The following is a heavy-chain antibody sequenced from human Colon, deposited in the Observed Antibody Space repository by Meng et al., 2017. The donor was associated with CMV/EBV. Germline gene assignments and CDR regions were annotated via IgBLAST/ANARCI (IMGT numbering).Heavy chain of an antibody. V-gene: IGHV1-2*02. J-gene: IGHJ5*02. D-gene: IGHD1-26*01. CDR2: APPNTGDA. CDR3: AREVVGGTWFDI. CDR1: RSTSPASS. Sequence: SRSTSPASSIHWVRPAPGQGLEWMAWAPPNTGDAKYAHTFEGRVTVTRDSSINTAYMELNGLTSDDTAVYYCAREVVGGTWFDIWGQGTLVTVSS.